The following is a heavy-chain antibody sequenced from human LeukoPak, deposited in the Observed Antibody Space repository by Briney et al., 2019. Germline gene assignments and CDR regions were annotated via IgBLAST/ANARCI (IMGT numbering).Heavy chain of an antibody. Sequence: GGSLRLSCAASGFTFSSYRMNWVRQAPGKGLEWVSSISSSSSYIYYADSVKGRFTNSRDNAKNSLYLQMNSLRAEDTAVYYCARMDIVVVPAENHFDYWGQGTLVTVSS. CDR3: ARMDIVVVPAENHFDY. CDR1: GFTFSSYR. V-gene: IGHV3-21*01. J-gene: IGHJ4*02. CDR2: ISSSSSYI. D-gene: IGHD2-2*03.